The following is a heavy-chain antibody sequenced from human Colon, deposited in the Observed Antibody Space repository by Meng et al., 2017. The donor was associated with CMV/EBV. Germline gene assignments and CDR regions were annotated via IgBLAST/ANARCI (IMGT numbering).Heavy chain of an antibody. CDR1: GYTFTTYG. V-gene: IGHV1-18*01. CDR2: ISAFNGNT. CDR3: SREVDYGGYIVLGY. Sequence: ASVKVSCKASGYTFTTYGISWVRQAPGQGLEWMGWISAFNGNTRYAQKVQGRVTMTRDTSTSTAYIELRSLRSDDTAVYYCSREVDYGGYIVLGYWGQGTLVTVSS. D-gene: IGHD4-23*01. J-gene: IGHJ4*02.